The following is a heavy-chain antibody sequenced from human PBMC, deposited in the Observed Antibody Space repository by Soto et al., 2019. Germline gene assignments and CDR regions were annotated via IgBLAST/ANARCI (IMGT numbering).Heavy chain of an antibody. Sequence: GGSLRLSCTASGFPFSSYVMSWVRQAPGKGLEWVSGISGGGSNTFYADSVKGRFTITRDNSKNTLLLRMNSLGAEDTAVYYCAKDSNMYSSALRGRYFDFWGQGTGVTVSS. CDR1: GFPFSSYV. V-gene: IGHV3-23*01. J-gene: IGHJ4*02. D-gene: IGHD3-22*01. CDR3: AKDSNMYSSALRGRYFDF. CDR2: ISGGGSNT.